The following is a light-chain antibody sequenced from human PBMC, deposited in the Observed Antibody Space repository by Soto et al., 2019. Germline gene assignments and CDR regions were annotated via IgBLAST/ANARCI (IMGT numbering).Light chain of an antibody. CDR3: QAYYSRLSAYV. CDR2: GNS. CDR1: SSNIGAGYD. J-gene: IGLJ1*01. Sequence: QSVLAQPPSVSGAPGQKVTISCTGSSSNIGAGYDLHWYQQLPGTAPKLLLYGNSNRHSGVPDRFSGSKSGTSASLAITGLQAEDEADYYCQAYYSRLSAYVFGTGTKLTVL. V-gene: IGLV1-40*01.